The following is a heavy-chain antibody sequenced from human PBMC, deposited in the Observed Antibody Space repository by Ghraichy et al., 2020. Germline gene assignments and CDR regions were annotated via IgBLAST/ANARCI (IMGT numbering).Heavy chain of an antibody. CDR2: INPNSGGT. Sequence: ASVKVSCKASGYTFTGYYMHWVRQAPGQGLEWMGWINPNSGGTNYAQKFQGRVTMTRDTSISTAYMELSRLRSDDTAVYYCARALAGTDAFDIWGQGTMVTVSS. J-gene: IGHJ3*02. V-gene: IGHV1-2*02. CDR3: ARALAGTDAFDI. D-gene: IGHD1-1*01. CDR1: GYTFTGYY.